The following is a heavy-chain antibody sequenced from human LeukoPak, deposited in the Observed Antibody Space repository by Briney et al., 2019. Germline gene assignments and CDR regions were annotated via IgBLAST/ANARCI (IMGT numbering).Heavy chain of an antibody. CDR3: AREGRVVAASLLYPGFDY. J-gene: IGHJ4*02. Sequence: ASVKVSCKASGYTFTSYDINWVRQATGQGLEWMGWMNPNSGNTGYAQKFQGRVTMTRNTSISTAYMELSSLRSEDTAVYYCAREGRVVAASLLYPGFDYWGQGTLVTVSS. CDR1: GYTFTSYD. D-gene: IGHD2-15*01. CDR2: MNPNSGNT. V-gene: IGHV1-8*01.